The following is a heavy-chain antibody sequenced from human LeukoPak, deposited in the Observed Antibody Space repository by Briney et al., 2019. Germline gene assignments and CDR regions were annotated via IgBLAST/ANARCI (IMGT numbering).Heavy chain of an antibody. Sequence: ASVKVSCKASGYTFTSYDINWVRQATGQGLEWMGWMNPNSGDTGYAQKFQGRVTMTRNTSISTAYMELSSLRSEDTAVYYCARRGSGSYYNRLGYFDYWGQGTLVTVSS. CDR2: MNPNSGDT. CDR1: GYTFTSYD. CDR3: ARRGSGSYYNRLGYFDY. V-gene: IGHV1-8*01. J-gene: IGHJ4*02. D-gene: IGHD3-10*01.